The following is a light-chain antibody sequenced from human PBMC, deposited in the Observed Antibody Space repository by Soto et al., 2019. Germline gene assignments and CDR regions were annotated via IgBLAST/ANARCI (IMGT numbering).Light chain of an antibody. CDR3: QQYGSSPTT. CDR1: QSVTNS. J-gene: IGKJ1*01. Sequence: EIVLTQSPATLSLSPGERATLSCRASQSVTNSLAWYQQKPGQAPRRLIFGASIRATGIPDRFSGSGSGTDFTLTISRLEPEDFAVYYCQQYGSSPTTFGQGTKVDIK. CDR2: GAS. V-gene: IGKV3-20*01.